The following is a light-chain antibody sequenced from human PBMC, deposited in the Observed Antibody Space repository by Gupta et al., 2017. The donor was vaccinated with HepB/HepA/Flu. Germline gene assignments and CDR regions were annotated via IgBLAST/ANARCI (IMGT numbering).Light chain of an antibody. CDR2: QDV. V-gene: IGLV3-1*01. CDR3: LAWHIDALF. CDR1: RLEGTY. Sequence: SYELTQPPSVSVSPGQTATIPCSGSRLEGTYTSWYQQKPGQSPVMVIYQDVMRPSGIPARFSASSSGDTSTLTIRGTQTMDDADYYCLAWHIDALFFGGGTRLTVL. J-gene: IGLJ2*01.